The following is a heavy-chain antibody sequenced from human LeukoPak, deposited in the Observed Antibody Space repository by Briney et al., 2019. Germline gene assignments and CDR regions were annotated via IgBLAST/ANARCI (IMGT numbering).Heavy chain of an antibody. CDR3: ARDNSNYVYYYYMDV. V-gene: IGHV3-30*02. Sequence: GGSLRLSCAASGFTFSNFGMHWVRQAPGKGLDWVAFIRHDGNNKYYADSVKGRFTISRDISKNTLYLQMNSLRAEDTAVYYCARDNSNYVYYYYMDVWGKGTTVTVSS. J-gene: IGHJ6*03. CDR2: IRHDGNNK. CDR1: GFTFSNFG. D-gene: IGHD4-11*01.